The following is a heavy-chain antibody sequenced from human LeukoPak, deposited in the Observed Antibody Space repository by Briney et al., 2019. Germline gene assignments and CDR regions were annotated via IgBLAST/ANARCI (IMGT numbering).Heavy chain of an antibody. CDR1: GFTFSDYY. CDR3: ARDRGLRYFDGAFDY. Sequence: PGGSLRLSRAASGFTFSDYYMSWIRQAPGKGLEWVSYISSSGSTIYYADCVKGRFTISRDNAKNSLYLQMNSLRAEDTAVYYCARDRGLRYFDGAFDYWGQGTLVTVSS. D-gene: IGHD3-9*01. CDR2: ISSSGSTI. V-gene: IGHV3-11*01. J-gene: IGHJ4*02.